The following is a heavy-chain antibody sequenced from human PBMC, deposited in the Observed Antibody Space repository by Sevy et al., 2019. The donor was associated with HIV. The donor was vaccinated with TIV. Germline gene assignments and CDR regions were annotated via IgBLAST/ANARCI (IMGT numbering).Heavy chain of an antibody. J-gene: IGHJ4*02. D-gene: IGHD3-22*01. V-gene: IGHV3-33*01. CDR3: ARGGDFNDRSAKRDFDY. CDR1: GFTFSNYG. CDR2: IWNDGSNK. Sequence: GGSLRLSCAASGFTFSNYGMHWVRQAPGKGLEWMAVIWNDGSNKYYADSVKGRFTISRDNSKNTLYLQMNSLRVEDTAVYFCARGGDFNDRSAKRDFDYWGQRTLVTVSS.